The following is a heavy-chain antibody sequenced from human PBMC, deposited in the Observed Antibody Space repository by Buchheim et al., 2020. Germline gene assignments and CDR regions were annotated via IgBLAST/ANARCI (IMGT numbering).Heavy chain of an antibody. CDR3: ARGSYDNWFDP. D-gene: IGHD3-10*01. V-gene: IGHV4-31*03. CDR2: IYYTGST. CDR1: GGSINSGGYY. J-gene: IGHJ5*02. Sequence: QVQLQESGPGLVKPSQTLSLTCTVSGGSINSGGYYWGWIRQHPGKGLAWSGDIYYTGSTYYNPSLKSRVTISADTPKNQFSLKLSSVTAADTAVYYCARGSYDNWFDPWGQGTL.